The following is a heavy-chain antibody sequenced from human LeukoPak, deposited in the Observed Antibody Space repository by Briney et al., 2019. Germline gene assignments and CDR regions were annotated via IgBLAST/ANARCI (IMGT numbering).Heavy chain of an antibody. Sequence: ASVKVSCKASGYTFTGYYMHWVRQAPGQGLEWMGWINPNGGGTNYAQKFQGRVTMTRDTSISTAYMELSRLRSDDTAVYYCARDFRSRSSGYYVLGYWGQGTLVTVSS. J-gene: IGHJ4*02. V-gene: IGHV1-2*02. CDR2: INPNGGGT. D-gene: IGHD3-22*01. CDR3: ARDFRSRSSGYYVLGY. CDR1: GYTFTGYY.